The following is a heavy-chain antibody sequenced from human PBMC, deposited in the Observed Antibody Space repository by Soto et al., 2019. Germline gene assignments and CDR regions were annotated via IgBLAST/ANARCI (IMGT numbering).Heavy chain of an antibody. D-gene: IGHD6-13*01. V-gene: IGHV1-18*04. CDR1: GWTFTIYG. Sequence: ASLKVSCKASGWTFTIYGISWVREAPGQGLEWMGWISAYNGNTNYAQKLQSRVTMTTDTSTSTAYMELRSLRSDDTAVYYCARGEQQQLVLDRFDPWGQGTLVTVSS. CDR2: ISAYNGNT. CDR3: ARGEQQQLVLDRFDP. J-gene: IGHJ5*02.